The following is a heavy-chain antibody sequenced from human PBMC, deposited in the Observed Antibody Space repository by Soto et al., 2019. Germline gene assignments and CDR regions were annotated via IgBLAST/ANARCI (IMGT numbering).Heavy chain of an antibody. D-gene: IGHD6-13*01. V-gene: IGHV4-4*07. Sequence: PSETLSLTCTVSGGSISSYYWSWIRQPAGKGLEWIGRIYTSGSTNYNPSLKSRVTMSVDTSKNQFSLKLSSVTAADTAVYYCARYYSSSWWPGPNNWFDPWGQGTLVTVSS. CDR1: GGSISSYY. CDR3: ARYYSSSWWPGPNNWFDP. J-gene: IGHJ5*02. CDR2: IYTSGST.